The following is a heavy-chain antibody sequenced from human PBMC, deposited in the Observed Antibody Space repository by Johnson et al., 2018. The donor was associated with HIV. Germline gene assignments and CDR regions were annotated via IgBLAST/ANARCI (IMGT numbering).Heavy chain of an antibody. D-gene: IGHD6-13*01. V-gene: IGHV3-72*01. J-gene: IGHJ3*02. CDR2: TRNKAHSYTT. CDR3: ATGASSTWSLGALDI. Sequence: VQLVESGGGLVKPGGSLRVSCVAAGFSFTNAWMNWVRQAPGKGLEWVGRTRNKAHSYTTEYAASVKGRFTISRDDSKNSLYLQMNSLKSEDTAVYYCATGASSTWSLGALDIWGQGTMVTVSS. CDR1: GFSFTNAW.